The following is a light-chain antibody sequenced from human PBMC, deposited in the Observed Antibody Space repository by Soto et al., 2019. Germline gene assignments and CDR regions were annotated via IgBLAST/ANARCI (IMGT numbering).Light chain of an antibody. V-gene: IGLV2-14*03. Sequence: QSVLTQPASVSGSPGQSITISFTGTSSDVGAYTFVSWYQQHPDKVPKLMIFDVSRRPSGVSDRFSGSKSGNTASLTISGLQHEDEADYYCSSYTSSSTQVFGSGTKLTVL. CDR1: SSDVGAYTF. CDR2: DVS. CDR3: SSYTSSSTQV. J-gene: IGLJ1*01.